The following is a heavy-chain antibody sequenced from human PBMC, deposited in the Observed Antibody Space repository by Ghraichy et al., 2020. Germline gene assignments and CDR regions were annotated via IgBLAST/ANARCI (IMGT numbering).Heavy chain of an antibody. J-gene: IGHJ6*02. CDR2: IKQDGNEK. CDR3: ASRGDFWSRYPMSVYGMDV. V-gene: IGHV3-7*01. D-gene: IGHD3-3*01. Sequence: GGSLRLSCAASGFTLSSYWMSWVRQGPGKGLEWVANIKQDGNEKYYVDSVKGRFTISRDNAKNSLYLQMNSLRAEDTGVYYCASRGDFWSRYPMSVYGMDVWGQGTTVTVSS. CDR1: GFTLSSYW.